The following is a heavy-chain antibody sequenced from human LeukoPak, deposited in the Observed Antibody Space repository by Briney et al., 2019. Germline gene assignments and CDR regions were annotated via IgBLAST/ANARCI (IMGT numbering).Heavy chain of an antibody. J-gene: IGHJ6*02. CDR1: GFTFSSYW. CDR3: ARDGNYYGLDV. V-gene: IGHV3-74*01. CDR2: INSDGSST. D-gene: IGHD2/OR15-2a*01. Sequence: PGGSLRLSCAASGFTFSSYWMHWVRQAPGKGLVWVSRINSDGSSTDYADSVKGRFTISRDNAKNTLHLQMNSLRAEDTTVYYCARDGNYYGLDVWGQGTTVTVSS.